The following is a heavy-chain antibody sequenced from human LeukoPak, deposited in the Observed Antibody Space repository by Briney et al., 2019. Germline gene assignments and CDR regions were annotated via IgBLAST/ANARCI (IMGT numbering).Heavy chain of an antibody. J-gene: IGHJ5*02. CDR1: GGSISSYY. CDR3: ARSSGSYSWWFDP. D-gene: IGHD3-10*01. V-gene: IGHV4-59*01. Sequence: SETLSLTCTVSGGSISSYYWSWIREPPGKGLEWIGYIYYSGSTKYNPSLKSRVTISVDTSKNQFSLELSSVTAADTAVYYCARSSGSYSWWFDPWGQGTLIIVSS. CDR2: IYYSGST.